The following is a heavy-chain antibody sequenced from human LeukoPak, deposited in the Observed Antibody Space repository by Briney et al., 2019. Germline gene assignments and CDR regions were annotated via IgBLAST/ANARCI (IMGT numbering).Heavy chain of an antibody. CDR2: ISSSSSYI. CDR1: GFTFSSYS. D-gene: IGHD3-22*01. Sequence: GGSLRLSCAASGFTFSSYSMNWVRQAPGKGLEWVSSISSSSSYIYYADSVKGRFTISRDNAKNSLYLQMNSLRAEDTAVYYCARLPRRAHYYDSSGTVDYWGQGTLVTVSS. CDR3: ARLPRRAHYYDSSGTVDY. J-gene: IGHJ4*02. V-gene: IGHV3-21*01.